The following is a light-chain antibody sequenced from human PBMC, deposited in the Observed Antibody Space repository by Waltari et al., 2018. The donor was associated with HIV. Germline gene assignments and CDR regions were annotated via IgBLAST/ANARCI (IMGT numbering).Light chain of an antibody. J-gene: IGLJ2*01. V-gene: IGLV3-21*02. CDR3: QVWDIISAYVI. Sequence: SSVLTQPPSVSVAPGQTASMTCEGHSVGSKDVHWYQQKPGHAPVMVVYDDSDRPSGIPERFSGSKSGNAATLSISRVEVGDGADYYCQVWDIISAYVIFGGGTKLTVL. CDR2: DDS. CDR1: SVGSKD.